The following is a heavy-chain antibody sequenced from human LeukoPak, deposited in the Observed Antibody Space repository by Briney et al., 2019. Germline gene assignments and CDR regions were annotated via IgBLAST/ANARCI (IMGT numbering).Heavy chain of an antibody. CDR3: ARKRPNYFDY. CDR2: ISWNSGSI. CDR1: GFIFNNYA. J-gene: IGHJ4*02. Sequence: PGGSLRLSCAGSGFIFNNYAMHWVRQPPGKGLEWVSGISWNSGSIDYADSVKGRFTISRDNAENSLYLQMNSLRAEDTALYYCARKRPNYFDYWGQGTLVTVSS. V-gene: IGHV3-9*01.